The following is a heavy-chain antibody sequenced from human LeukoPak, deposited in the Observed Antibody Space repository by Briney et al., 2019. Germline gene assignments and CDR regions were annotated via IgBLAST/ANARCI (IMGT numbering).Heavy chain of an antibody. V-gene: IGHV4-39*01. CDR2: ITSSGTA. CDR1: GVSIGSDDSNY. D-gene: IGHD3-3*02. J-gene: IGHJ5*02. Sequence: SETLSLTCSVSGVSIGSDDSNYWAWIRQPPGKGLEWIAGITSSGTAHYNPSLESQVTISLDTSSNQFSLKLTFVTAADTALFFGGRAPIFCFFPFPPGGQGTKVPVPS. CDR3: GRAPIFCFFPFPP.